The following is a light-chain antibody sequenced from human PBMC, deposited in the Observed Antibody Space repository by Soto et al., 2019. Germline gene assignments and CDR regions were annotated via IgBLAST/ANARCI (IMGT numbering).Light chain of an antibody. V-gene: IGKV1-5*02. CDR2: DAS. Sequence: DIQITQSPSSLSASVGDRVTIICRASQSVSTRLAWYQQKPGKAPKVLIYDASNSDSGVPSRLSGSGSGTEFSLTIRNLQPDDCATYYCQQYENYWTFGQGTKVDIK. CDR3: QQYENYWT. CDR1: QSVSTR. J-gene: IGKJ1*01.